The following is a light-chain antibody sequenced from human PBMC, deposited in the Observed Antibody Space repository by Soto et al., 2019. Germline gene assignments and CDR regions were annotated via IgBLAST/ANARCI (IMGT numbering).Light chain of an antibody. CDR2: AAS. V-gene: IGKV1-5*01. Sequence: QSTVSAYTVSPSVGGSININCRASRSISRYLSWYQQKPGKAPNLLIYAASSLQSGVPSRFSGAGSVTEFTLTIGSLQPDDFATYYCQQYNSYSTFGQGTKVDI. J-gene: IGKJ1*01. CDR1: RSISRY. CDR3: QQYNSYST.